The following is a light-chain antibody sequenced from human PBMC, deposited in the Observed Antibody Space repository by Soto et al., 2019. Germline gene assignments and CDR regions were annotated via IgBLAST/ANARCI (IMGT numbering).Light chain of an antibody. J-gene: IGKJ2*01. V-gene: IGKV3-11*01. CDR1: QTVSSY. CDR3: QQRYNRPPYT. CDR2: DSS. Sequence: PWERATLSCRASQTVSSYVAWYQQRHGQAPRLVIYDSSNRAPGVPARFSGSGSGTQFTLTISSLEPEDSAVYYCQQRYNRPPYTFGQGTKLEIK.